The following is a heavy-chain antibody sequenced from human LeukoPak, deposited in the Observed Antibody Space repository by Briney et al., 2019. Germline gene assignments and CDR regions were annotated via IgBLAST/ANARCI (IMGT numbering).Heavy chain of an antibody. CDR2: ISYDGSNK. J-gene: IGHJ4*02. CDR3: ARVMEDYYGSGSWGAFDY. CDR1: GFSFSYHG. V-gene: IGHV3-30*03. Sequence: GGSLRLSCAASGFSFSYHGMNWVRQAPGKGLEWVAVISYDGSNKYYADSVKGRFTISRDNSKNTLYLQMNSLRAEDTAVYYCARVMEDYYGSGSWGAFDYWGQGTLVTVSS. D-gene: IGHD3-10*01.